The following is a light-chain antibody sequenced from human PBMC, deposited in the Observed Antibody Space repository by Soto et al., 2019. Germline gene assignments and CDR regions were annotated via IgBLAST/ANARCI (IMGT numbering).Light chain of an antibody. V-gene: IGKV3-15*01. CDR1: QTIGSN. CDR2: RAS. J-gene: IGKJ1*01. CDR3: QHYNSYSEA. Sequence: EIVMTQSPATLSVSPGQSASLYCRASQTIGSNLAWYQQNPGKAPRLLISRASTRTSGVPSRFSGSGSGTEFTLTISSLQPDDFAIYYCQHYNSYSEAFGQGTKV.